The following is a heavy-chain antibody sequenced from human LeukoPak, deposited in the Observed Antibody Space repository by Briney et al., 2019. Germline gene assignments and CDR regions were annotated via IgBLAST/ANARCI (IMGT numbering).Heavy chain of an antibody. CDR2: ISYDGSNK. Sequence: GGSLRLSCAASGFTFSSYAMHWVRQAPGKGLEWVAVISYDGSNKYYADSVKGRFTISRDNSKNTLYLQMNSLRAEDTAVCYCARERAYYMDVWGKGPTVTISS. V-gene: IGHV3-30*04. CDR3: ARERAYYMDV. J-gene: IGHJ6*03. CDR1: GFTFSSYA.